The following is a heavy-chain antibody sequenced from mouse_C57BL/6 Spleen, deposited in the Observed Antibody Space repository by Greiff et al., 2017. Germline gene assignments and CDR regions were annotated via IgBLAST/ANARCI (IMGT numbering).Heavy chain of an antibody. J-gene: IGHJ1*03. Sequence: VKVVESGPELVKPGASVKISCKASGYSFTSYYIHWVKQRPGQGLEWIGWIYPGSGNTKYNEKFKGKATLTADTSSSTAYMQLSSLTSEDSAVYYCARSLYGNFDVWGTGTTVTVSS. V-gene: IGHV1-66*01. CDR1: GYSFTSYY. CDR2: IYPGSGNT. CDR3: ARSLYGNFDV.